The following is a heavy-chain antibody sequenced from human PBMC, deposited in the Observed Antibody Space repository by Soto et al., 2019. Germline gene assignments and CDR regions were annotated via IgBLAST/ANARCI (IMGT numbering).Heavy chain of an antibody. CDR1: GYNFTNND. V-gene: IGHV1-8*01. CDR3: ARMATFGSLNWFDP. D-gene: IGHD3-16*01. CDR2: MNPGSGDT. Sequence: ASVKVSCKASGYNFTNNDVTWVRQATGQGLEWMGWMNPGSGDTGYAQKFQGRVTMTRDISIATAYMELSSLRSDDTAIYYCARMATFGSLNWFDPRGQGTLVTLSS. J-gene: IGHJ5*02.